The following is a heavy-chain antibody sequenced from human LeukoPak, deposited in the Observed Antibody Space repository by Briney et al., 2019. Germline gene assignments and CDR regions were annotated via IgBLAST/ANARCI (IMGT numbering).Heavy chain of an antibody. CDR3: AREDVLLWFGELNYNAYYFDY. J-gene: IGHJ4*02. CDR1: GGSISSYY. CDR2: VYTSGST. Sequence: PSETLSLTCTVSGGSISSYYWSWIRQPPGKGLEWIGRVYTSGSTNYNPSLKSRVTMSVDTSKSQFSLKLSSVTAADTAVYYCAREDVLLWFGELNYNAYYFDYWGQGTLVTVSS. D-gene: IGHD3-10*01. V-gene: IGHV4-4*07.